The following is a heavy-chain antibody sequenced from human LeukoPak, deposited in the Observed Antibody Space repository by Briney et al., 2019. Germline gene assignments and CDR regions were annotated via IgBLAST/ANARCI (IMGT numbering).Heavy chain of an antibody. J-gene: IGHJ4*02. CDR3: ARDRVGATDYFDY. CDR1: GFTFSGYW. V-gene: IGHV3-30-3*01. D-gene: IGHD1-26*01. Sequence: GGSLRLSCAASGFTFSGYWMSWVRQAPGKGLEWVAVISYDGSNKYYADSVKGRFTISRDNSKNTLYLQMNSLRAEDTAVYYCARDRVGATDYFDYWGQGTLITVSS. CDR2: ISYDGSNK.